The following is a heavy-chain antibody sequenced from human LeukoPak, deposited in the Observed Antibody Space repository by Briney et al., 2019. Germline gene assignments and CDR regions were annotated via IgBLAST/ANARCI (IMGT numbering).Heavy chain of an antibody. V-gene: IGHV4-39*01. J-gene: IGHJ3*02. CDR1: GGSISSSNYY. D-gene: IGHD3-22*01. CDR2: IHYSGRT. Sequence: SETLSLTCTVSGGSISSSNYYWGWIRQSPGKGLEWIGSIHYSGRTYYNPSLKSRVTISVDTSKNQFSLKLSSVTAADTAVYYCARKKPYDSSGYYGGLDAFDIWGQGTMVTVSS. CDR3: ARKKPYDSSGYYGGLDAFDI.